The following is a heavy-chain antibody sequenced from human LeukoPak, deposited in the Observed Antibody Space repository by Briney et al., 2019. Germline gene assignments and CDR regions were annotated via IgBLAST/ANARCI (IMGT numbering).Heavy chain of an antibody. Sequence: TGGSLRLSCAASGFTFSSYNMNWVRQAPGKGLVWVSRIDGDGSSTSYADFVKGRFTISRDNAQNTLYLQMNSLRVEDTAVYYCIRDYGAVGATNAFDIWGQGTMVTVSS. V-gene: IGHV3-74*01. D-gene: IGHD1-26*01. J-gene: IGHJ3*02. CDR1: GFTFSSYN. CDR2: IDGDGSST. CDR3: IRDYGAVGATNAFDI.